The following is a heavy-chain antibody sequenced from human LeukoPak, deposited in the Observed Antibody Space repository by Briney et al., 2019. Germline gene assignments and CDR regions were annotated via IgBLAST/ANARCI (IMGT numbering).Heavy chain of an antibody. V-gene: IGHV3-66*01. D-gene: IGHD6-13*01. CDR1: GFTVSNNF. CDR3: ARDPGAAAGNLWS. J-gene: IGHJ5*02. CDR2: IYSGGNI. Sequence: GGSLRLSCVVSGFTVSNNFMTWVRQAPGKRLEWVSLIYSGGNIYYADSVKGRFTISRDGSKNTLYLQMNSLRAEDTAVYYCARDPGAAAGNLWSWGQGTLVTVSS.